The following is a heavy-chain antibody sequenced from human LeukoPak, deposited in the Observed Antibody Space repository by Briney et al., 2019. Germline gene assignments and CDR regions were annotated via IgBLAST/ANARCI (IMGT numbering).Heavy chain of an antibody. J-gene: IGHJ4*02. D-gene: IGHD2-15*01. CDR1: GGSISSYY. CDR2: ICTSGST. Sequence: PSETLSLTCTVSGGSISSYYWSWIRQPPGKGLEWIGYICTSGSTNYNPSLKSRVTISVDTSKNQFSLKLSSVTAADTAVYYCAGGYSYWGQGTLVTVSS. CDR3: AGGYSY. V-gene: IGHV4-4*09.